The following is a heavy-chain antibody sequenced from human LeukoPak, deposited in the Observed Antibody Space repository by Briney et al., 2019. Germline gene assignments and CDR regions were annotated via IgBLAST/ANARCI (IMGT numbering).Heavy chain of an antibody. J-gene: IGHJ6*03. V-gene: IGHV1-2*02. D-gene: IGHD3-10*01. CDR2: INPNSGGT. CDR3: ARVRPGNYYMDA. Sequence: ASVKVSCKASGYTFTGYYMHWVRQAPGQGLEWMGWINPNSGGTNYAQKFQGRVTMTRDTSISTAYMELSRLRSDDTAVYYCARVRPGNYYMDAWGKGTTVTVSS. CDR1: GYTFTGYY.